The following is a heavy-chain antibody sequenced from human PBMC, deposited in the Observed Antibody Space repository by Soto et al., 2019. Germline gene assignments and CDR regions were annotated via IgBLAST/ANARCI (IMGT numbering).Heavy chain of an antibody. V-gene: IGHV4-59*01. Sequence: PSETLSLTCTVSGGSISSYYWSWIRQPPGKGLEWIGYIYYSGSTNYNPSLKSRVTISLDTSKNQFSLRLSSVTAADTAVYYCAKETYSSGWYYWFDPRGQGTPVPVSS. CDR3: AKETYSSGWYYWFDP. CDR1: GGSISSYY. CDR2: IYYSGST. J-gene: IGHJ5*02. D-gene: IGHD6-19*01.